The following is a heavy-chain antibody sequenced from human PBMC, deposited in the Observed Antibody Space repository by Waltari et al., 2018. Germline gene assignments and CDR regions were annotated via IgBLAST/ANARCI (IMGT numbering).Heavy chain of an antibody. J-gene: IGHJ4*02. V-gene: IGHV3-11*04. CDR2: ISSSVSPI. Sequence: QVQLVESGGGLVKPGGSLRIACAASGFTFSDYYMSWSRQAPGKGLGWVSYISSSVSPIFYADSVKGRFPISRDNAKNSLYLQMNSLRAEDTAVYYCAKDGMTGTIDYWGQGILVTVSS. CDR1: GFTFSDYY. D-gene: IGHD1-7*01. CDR3: AKDGMTGTIDY.